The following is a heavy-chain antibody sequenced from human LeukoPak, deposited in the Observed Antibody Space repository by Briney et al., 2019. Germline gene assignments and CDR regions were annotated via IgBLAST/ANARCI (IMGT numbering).Heavy chain of an antibody. Sequence: GGSLRLSCAASGFTFSDYYMSWIRQAPGKGLEWVSYISSSGSTIYYADSVKGRFTISRDNAKNSLYLQMNSLRAEDTAVYYCARVYRQIRPGGLSYYYYMDVWGKGTTVTVSS. CDR1: GFTFSDYY. D-gene: IGHD1-14*01. CDR3: ARVYRQIRPGGLSYYYYMDV. V-gene: IGHV3-11*04. J-gene: IGHJ6*03. CDR2: ISSSGSTI.